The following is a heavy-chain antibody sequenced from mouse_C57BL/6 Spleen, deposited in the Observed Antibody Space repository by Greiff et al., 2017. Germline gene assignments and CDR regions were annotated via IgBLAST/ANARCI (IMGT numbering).Heavy chain of an antibody. CDR1: GYAFSSYW. J-gene: IGHJ4*01. V-gene: IGHV1-80*01. CDR3: AREGPTTVVARAMDY. Sequence: QVQLQQSGAELVKPGASVKISCKASGYAFSSYWMNWVKQRPGKGLEWIGQIYPGDGDTNYNGKFKGKATLTADKSSSTAYMQLSSLNSEDSAVYFCAREGPTTVVARAMDYWGQGTSVTVSS. CDR2: IYPGDGDT. D-gene: IGHD1-1*01.